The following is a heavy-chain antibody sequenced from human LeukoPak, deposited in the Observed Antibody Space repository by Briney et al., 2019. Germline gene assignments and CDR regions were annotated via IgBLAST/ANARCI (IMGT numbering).Heavy chain of an antibody. CDR2: ISCSGGST. CDR3: AKDPHDYGDHFDY. CDR1: GFTFSSYA. Sequence: PGGSLRLSCAASGFTFSSYAMSVVRQAPGKGLEWVSAISCSGGSTYYADSVKGRFTISRDTSKNTLYLQMNRLRAEATAVYYCAKDPHDYGDHFDYWGQGTLVTVSS. V-gene: IGHV3-23*01. D-gene: IGHD4-17*01. J-gene: IGHJ4*02.